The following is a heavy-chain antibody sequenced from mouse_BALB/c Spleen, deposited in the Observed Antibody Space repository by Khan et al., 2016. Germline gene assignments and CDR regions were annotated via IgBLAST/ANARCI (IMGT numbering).Heavy chain of an antibody. J-gene: IGHJ1*01. V-gene: IGHV9-1*02. D-gene: IGHD2-2*01. Sequence: QIQLVQSGPELKKPGETVKISCKASGYTFTNSGMNWVKQAPGKGLKWVGWINTYTGEPTYADDFKGRFAFSLETSASTAYLQINNLKKEDMTTYYWVRGAMVTTGWYFDVWGAGTTVTVSS. CDR3: VRGAMVTTGWYFDV. CDR2: INTYTGEP. CDR1: GYTFTNSG.